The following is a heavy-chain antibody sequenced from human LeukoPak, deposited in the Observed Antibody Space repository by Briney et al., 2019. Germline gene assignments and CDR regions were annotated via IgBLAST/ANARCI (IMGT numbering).Heavy chain of an antibody. V-gene: IGHV1-69*13. J-gene: IGHJ3*02. CDR2: IIPIYGTV. D-gene: IGHD3-22*01. CDR3: ARDQGSSGYGI. Sequence: SVKVSCKASGGTFSSYAISWVRQAPGQGLEWMGGIIPIYGTVNYAQKFQGRVTITADESTSTAYMELSSLRSEDTAVYYRARDQGSSGYGIWGQGTMVTVSS. CDR1: GGTFSSYA.